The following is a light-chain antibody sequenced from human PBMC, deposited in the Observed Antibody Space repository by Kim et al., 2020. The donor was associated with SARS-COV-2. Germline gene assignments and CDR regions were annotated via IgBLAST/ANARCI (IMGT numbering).Light chain of an antibody. Sequence: EIVLTQSPATLSLSPGDRAALSCRASQSVSSYLAWYQQKPGQAPRLLMYDASTRAAGIPARFSGSGSGTDFTLTISSLEPEDFAVYYCQQRSNWPLTFGGGTKVDIK. J-gene: IGKJ4*01. V-gene: IGKV3-11*01. CDR2: DAS. CDR1: QSVSSY. CDR3: QQRSNWPLT.